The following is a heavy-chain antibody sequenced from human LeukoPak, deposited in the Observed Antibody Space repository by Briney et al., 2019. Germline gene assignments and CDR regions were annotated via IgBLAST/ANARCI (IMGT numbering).Heavy chain of an antibody. J-gene: IGHJ4*02. V-gene: IGHV3-66*02. Sequence: GGSLRLSCAASGFTVSSNYMSWVRQAPGKGLEWVSVIYSGGSTYYADSVKGRFTISRDNSKNTLYLQMNSLRAEDTAVYYCARGRWLQARGPSFDYWGQGTLVTVSS. D-gene: IGHD5-24*01. CDR1: GFTVSSNY. CDR2: IYSGGST. CDR3: ARGRWLQARGPSFDY.